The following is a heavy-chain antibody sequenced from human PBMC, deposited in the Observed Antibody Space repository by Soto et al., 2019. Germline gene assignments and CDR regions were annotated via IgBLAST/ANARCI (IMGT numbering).Heavy chain of an antibody. CDR2: ITSNSRYI. CDR1: GFIFSTYS. CDR3: VKGEYYYDGSAYYPFDY. J-gene: IGHJ4*02. V-gene: IGHV3-21*01. Sequence: PGGSLRLSCAASGFIFSTYSMNWVRQAPGKGLEWVSSITSNSRYIYYADSVMGRFTISRDNAKNSLFLQMNSLRAEDTAVYYCVKGEYYYDGSAYYPFDYWGQGRMVTVS. D-gene: IGHD3-22*01.